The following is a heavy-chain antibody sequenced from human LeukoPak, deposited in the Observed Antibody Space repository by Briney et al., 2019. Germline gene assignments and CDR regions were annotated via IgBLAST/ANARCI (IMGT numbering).Heavy chain of an antibody. CDR2: INPNSGGT. CDR3: ARTIAAAGTLFYYYYYMDV. V-gene: IGHV1-2*02. CDR1: GYTFTGYY. J-gene: IGHJ6*03. D-gene: IGHD6-13*01. Sequence: ASVKVSCKASGYTFTGYYMHWVRQAPGQGLEWMGWINPNSGGTNYAQKFQGRVTMTRDTSISTAYMELSRLRSDDTAVYYCARTIAAAGTLFYYYYYMDVWGKGTTVTVSS.